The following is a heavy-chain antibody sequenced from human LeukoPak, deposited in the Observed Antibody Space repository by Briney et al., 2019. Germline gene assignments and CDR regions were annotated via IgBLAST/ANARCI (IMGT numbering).Heavy chain of an antibody. D-gene: IGHD3-22*01. Sequence: GGSLRLSCAASGFSFSSFGMHWVRQAPGKGLEWVAVIWYDGSNKYYADSVKGRFTISRDNSKNTLYLEMNSLRAEDTAVYYCARDYYYDSTGYWDYYFDYWGQGTLVSVSS. J-gene: IGHJ4*02. V-gene: IGHV3-33*01. CDR1: GFSFSSFG. CDR2: IWYDGSNK. CDR3: ARDYYYDSTGYWDYYFDY.